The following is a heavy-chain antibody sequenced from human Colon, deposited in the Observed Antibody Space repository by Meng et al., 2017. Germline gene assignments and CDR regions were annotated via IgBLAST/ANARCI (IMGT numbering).Heavy chain of an antibody. D-gene: IGHD5-12*01. CDR1: GFTFSSYA. Sequence: GGSLRLSCAASGFTFSSYAMHWVRQAPGKGLEWVAVISYDGSNKYYADSVKGRFTISRDNSKNTLYLQMNSLRAEDTAVYYCSGGDGGYVNSFDYWGQGTLVTVSS. J-gene: IGHJ4*02. CDR2: ISYDGSNK. V-gene: IGHV3-30*04. CDR3: SGGDGGYVNSFDY.